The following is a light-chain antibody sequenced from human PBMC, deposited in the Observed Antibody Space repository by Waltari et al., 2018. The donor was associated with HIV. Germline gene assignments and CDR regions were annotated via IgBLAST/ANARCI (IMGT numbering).Light chain of an antibody. CDR1: QDISKY. CDR3: QQYNDFPT. CDR2: DAS. J-gene: IGKJ4*01. Sequence: DIEMTESPSSLSASIGDRDIITCQASQDISKYLNLYQQKPGKAPQLLIYDASNFDTGFPSRFNGSGSGTDFTFTILSLQPEDIATYYCQQYNDFPTFGGVTKVYMK. V-gene: IGKV1-33*01.